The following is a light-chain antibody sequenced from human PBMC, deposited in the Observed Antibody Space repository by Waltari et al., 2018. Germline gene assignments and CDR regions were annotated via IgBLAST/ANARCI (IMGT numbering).Light chain of an antibody. CDR2: GAS. CDR3: QQYNNWPPRT. J-gene: IGKJ4*01. Sequence: EIVMTQSLATLSVSPGERATLSCRASQSVNSNLAWYQQKPGQAPRLLIYGASTRATGIPARFSGSGSGTEFTLTITSMQSEDFAVYCCQQYNNWPPRTFGGGTKVEIK. V-gene: IGKV3-15*01. CDR1: QSVNSN.